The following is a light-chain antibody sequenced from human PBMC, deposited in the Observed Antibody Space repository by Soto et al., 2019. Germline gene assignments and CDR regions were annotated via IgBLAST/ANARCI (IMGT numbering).Light chain of an antibody. Sequence: DIQMTQSPSTLSASVGDRVIITSRASQSISSWLAWYQQKPGKAPKLLIYKASSLESGVPSRFSGSGSGTEFSLTISSLQPDDFATYYCQEYNSYPWTFGQGTKVDIK. CDR3: QEYNSYPWT. J-gene: IGKJ1*01. CDR1: QSISSW. CDR2: KAS. V-gene: IGKV1-5*03.